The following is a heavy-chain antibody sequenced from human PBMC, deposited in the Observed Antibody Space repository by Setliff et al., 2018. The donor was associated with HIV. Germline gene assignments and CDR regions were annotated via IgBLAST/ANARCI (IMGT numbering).Heavy chain of an antibody. V-gene: IGHV4-39*01. Sequence: SETLSLTCSVSGGPISSSTYYWGWIRQPPGQGLEWIGSIYHSGFTYHNPSLKSRITLSVDTSKNQFSLKLTSVTAADTALYFCARLGDSGYDFRGYFDYWGQGKLVTVSS. D-gene: IGHD5-12*01. CDR1: GGPISSSTYY. J-gene: IGHJ4*02. CDR2: IYHSGFT. CDR3: ARLGDSGYDFRGYFDY.